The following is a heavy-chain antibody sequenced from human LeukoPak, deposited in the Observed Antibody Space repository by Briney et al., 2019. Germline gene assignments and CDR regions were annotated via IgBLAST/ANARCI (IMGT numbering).Heavy chain of an antibody. J-gene: IGHJ4*02. D-gene: IGHD3-16*01. CDR1: GGSSNSSSHY. V-gene: IGHV4-39*01. CDR3: VRQKITTSDY. Sequence: SDTLSLTCTVSGGSSNSSSHYWGWIRQPPGKVLEWIGSIYYSGSTYYNPSLTSRVTISVDTSKNQFSMKLSSVTAADTAVYYCVRQKITTSDYWGQGTLVTVPS. CDR2: IYYSGST.